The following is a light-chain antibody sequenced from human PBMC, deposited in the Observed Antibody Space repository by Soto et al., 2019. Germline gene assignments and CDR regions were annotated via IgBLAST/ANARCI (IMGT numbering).Light chain of an antibody. CDR2: GAS. J-gene: IGKJ4*01. V-gene: IGKV3-20*01. CDR1: HSMSNSN. Sequence: IVLTQSPGTLSLSPVDIATLSFRASHSMSNSNLAWYQHKPGQAPRLLIYGASNRATGIPDRFSGSGSGTDFILTINRLEPEDFAVYYCQEFASNFGGGTKVDIK. CDR3: QEFASN.